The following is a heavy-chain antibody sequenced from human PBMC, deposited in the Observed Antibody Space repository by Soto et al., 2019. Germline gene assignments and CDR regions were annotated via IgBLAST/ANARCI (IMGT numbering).Heavy chain of an antibody. D-gene: IGHD3-22*01. CDR1: AFSFSTSW. Sequence: GGSLRLSCAASAFSFSTSWMRWVRQAPGEGLVWVSRINPDGRTINYADSVKGRFTISRDNAKNSLYLQMNSLRAEDTAVYYCARCLYDSSGYYSFLDYWGQGTLVTVSS. CDR3: ARCLYDSSGYYSFLDY. CDR2: INPDGRTI. J-gene: IGHJ4*02. V-gene: IGHV3-74*01.